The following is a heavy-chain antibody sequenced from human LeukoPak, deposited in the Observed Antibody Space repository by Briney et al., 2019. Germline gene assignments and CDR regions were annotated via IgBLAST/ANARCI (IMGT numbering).Heavy chain of an antibody. Sequence: GGSLRLSCAASGFTVRNNYMSWVRQAPGKGLEWVSYISSSASNINYADSVKGRFTVSRDNAKNTVYLQLNSLRAEDTAVYYCARVYCSRTTCSYYYGMDVWGQGTTVTVSS. CDR2: ISSSASNI. CDR1: GFTVRNNY. V-gene: IGHV3-11*04. J-gene: IGHJ6*02. D-gene: IGHD2-2*01. CDR3: ARVYCSRTTCSYYYGMDV.